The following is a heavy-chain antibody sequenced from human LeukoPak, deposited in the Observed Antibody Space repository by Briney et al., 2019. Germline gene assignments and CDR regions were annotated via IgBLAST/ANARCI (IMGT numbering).Heavy chain of an antibody. Sequence: GGSLRLSCAASGFIFSNYAMSWVRQAPGKGLEWVSTISNGGGSTYYADSVKGRFTISRDNSKNTLYLQMNSPRAEDTAVYYCAKDRTGEKSISGNYWGQGILVTVPS. V-gene: IGHV3-23*01. CDR2: ISNGGGST. CDR3: AKDRTGEKSISGNY. J-gene: IGHJ4*02. D-gene: IGHD2-21*01. CDR1: GFIFSNYA.